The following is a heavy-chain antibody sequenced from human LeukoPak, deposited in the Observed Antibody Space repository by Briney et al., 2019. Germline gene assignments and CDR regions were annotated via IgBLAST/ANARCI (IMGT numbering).Heavy chain of an antibody. CDR1: GFTFSRFS. J-gene: IGHJ4*02. CDR3: AKAGSIRFDY. V-gene: IGHV3-23*01. CDR2: ISGSSGNT. D-gene: IGHD1-26*01. Sequence: GGSLRLSCAASGFTFSRFSMNWVRQAPGKGLERVSGISGSSGNTYYADSMKGRFIISRDNSKNTLYLQMNSLRAEDTAVYYCAKAGSIRFDYWGQGILVTVSS.